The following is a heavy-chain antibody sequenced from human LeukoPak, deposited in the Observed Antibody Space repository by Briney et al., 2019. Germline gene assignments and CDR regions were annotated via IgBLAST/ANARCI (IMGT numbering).Heavy chain of an antibody. Sequence: GGSLRLSCAASGFTFSSYWMHWVRQAPGKGLVWVSRISSDGSSTSYADSVKGRFTISRDNAKNTLYVQMNSLRVEDTAVYYCARGAFGVYAFDIWGQGTMVTVSS. V-gene: IGHV3-74*01. CDR2: ISSDGSST. D-gene: IGHD3-3*01. CDR3: ARGAFGVYAFDI. J-gene: IGHJ3*02. CDR1: GFTFSSYW.